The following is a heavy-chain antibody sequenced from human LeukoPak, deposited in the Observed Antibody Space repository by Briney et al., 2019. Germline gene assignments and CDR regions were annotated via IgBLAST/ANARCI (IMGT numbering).Heavy chain of an antibody. D-gene: IGHD2-15*01. V-gene: IGHV4-39*01. J-gene: IGHJ5*02. CDR1: GASISGSGFY. CDR3: ARNTLVVAAHNWFDP. CDR2: IYYSGSA. Sequence: SETLSLTCTVSGASISGSGFYWDWIRQPPGKGLEWIGNIYYSGSAYYNASLESRVTISIDTSKNQFSLKLSSVTAADTAVYYCARNTLVVAAHNWFDPWGQGTLVTVSS.